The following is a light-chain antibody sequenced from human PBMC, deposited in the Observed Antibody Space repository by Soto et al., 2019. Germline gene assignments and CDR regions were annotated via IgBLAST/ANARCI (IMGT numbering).Light chain of an antibody. J-gene: IGKJ1*01. CDR3: MQGTHWPRT. CDR1: QTLVYSDGNTY. CDR2: KVS. V-gene: IGKV2-30*01. Sequence: DVVMPQSPLSLPDTLGQPASISCRSSQTLVYSDGNTYLNWFHQRPGQSPRRLISKVSNRDSGVPDRFSGSGSGTDFTLKISRVEAEDVGVYYCMQGTHWPRTFGQGTKVEIK.